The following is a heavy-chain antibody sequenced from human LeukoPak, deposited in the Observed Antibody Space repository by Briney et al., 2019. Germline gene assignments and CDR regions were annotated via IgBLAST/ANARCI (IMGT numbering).Heavy chain of an antibody. CDR1: GYTFTVYF. V-gene: IGHV1-2*02. Sequence: ASVKVSCKASGYTFTVYFMHWVRQAPGQGLEWMGWINPSSGDTNYPQKFQGRVTMTRDTSISTVYMELSSLRSDDTAVYYCARERLRFLKNYFDPWGQGTLVTVSS. CDR2: INPSSGDT. CDR3: ARERLRFLKNYFDP. J-gene: IGHJ5*02. D-gene: IGHD3-3*01.